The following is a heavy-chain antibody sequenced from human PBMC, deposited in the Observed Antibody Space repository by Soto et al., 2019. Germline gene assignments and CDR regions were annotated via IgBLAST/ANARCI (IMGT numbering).Heavy chain of an antibody. CDR2: IKQDGSEK. CDR3: VRAAAVLYYYYYYMDV. D-gene: IGHD6-25*01. CDR1: GFTFSSYW. J-gene: IGHJ6*03. Sequence: GESLKISCAASGFTFSSYWMSWVRQAPGKGLEWVANIKQDGSEKYYVDSVKGRFTISRDNAKNSLYLQMNSLRAEDTAVYYCVRAAAVLYYYYYYMDVWGKGTTVTVSS. V-gene: IGHV3-7*01.